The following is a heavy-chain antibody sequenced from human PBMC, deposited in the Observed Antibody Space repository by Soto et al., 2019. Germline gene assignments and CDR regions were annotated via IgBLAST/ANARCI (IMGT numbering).Heavy chain of an antibody. V-gene: IGHV3-30-3*01. CDR1: GFTFSSYA. Sequence: PGGSLRLSCAASGFTFSSYAMHWVRQAPGKGLEWVVVLSYDGSNKYYAVSVKGRFTISRDNSKNMLYLQMNSLRAEDTAVYYCASDWDCSGGSCYNTRRFDYWGQGTLVTVSS. CDR2: LSYDGSNK. CDR3: ASDWDCSGGSCYNTRRFDY. J-gene: IGHJ4*02. D-gene: IGHD2-15*01.